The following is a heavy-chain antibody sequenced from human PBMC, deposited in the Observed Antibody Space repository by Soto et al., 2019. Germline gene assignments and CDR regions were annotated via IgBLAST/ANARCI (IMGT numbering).Heavy chain of an antibody. D-gene: IGHD6-19*01. CDR3: AARRIAVAGTGVFDY. Sequence: SETLSLTCAVSGGSISSGGYSWSWIRQPPGKGLEWIGYIYHSGSTYYNPSLKSRVTISVDRSKNQFSLKLSSVTAADTAVYYCAARRIAVAGTGVFDYWRQGTLVTVSS. CDR2: IYHSGST. CDR1: GGSISSGGYS. V-gene: IGHV4-30-2*01. J-gene: IGHJ4*02.